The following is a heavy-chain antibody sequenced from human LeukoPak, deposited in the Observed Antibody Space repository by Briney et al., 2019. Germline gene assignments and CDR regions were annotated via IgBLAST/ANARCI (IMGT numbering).Heavy chain of an antibody. CDR3: AFGYSYGGYYYYYGMDV. Sequence: SETLSLTCTVSGGSISSYYWSWIRQPPGKGLEWIGEINHSGSTNYNPSLKSRVTISVDTSKNQFSLKLNSVTPEDTAVYYCAFGYSYGGYYYYYGMDVWGQGTTVTVSS. V-gene: IGHV4-34*01. CDR2: INHSGST. D-gene: IGHD5-18*01. CDR1: GGSISSYY. J-gene: IGHJ6*02.